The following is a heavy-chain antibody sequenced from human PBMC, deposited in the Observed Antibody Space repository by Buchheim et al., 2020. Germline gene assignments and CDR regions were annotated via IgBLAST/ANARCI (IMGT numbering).Heavy chain of an antibody. Sequence: QVQLVESGGGVVQPGRSLRLSCAASGFTFSSYGMHWVRQAPGKGLEWVAVIWYDGSNKYYADSVKGRFTISRENSKNNLYLQMNSLRAEDTAVYYCASSLERRNYYYYGMDVWGQGTT. V-gene: IGHV3-33*01. D-gene: IGHD1-1*01. CDR3: ASSLERRNYYYYGMDV. J-gene: IGHJ6*02. CDR1: GFTFSSYG. CDR2: IWYDGSNK.